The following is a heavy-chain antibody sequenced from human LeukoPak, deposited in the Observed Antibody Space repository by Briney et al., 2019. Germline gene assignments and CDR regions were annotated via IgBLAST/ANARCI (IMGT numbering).Heavy chain of an antibody. CDR3: ARYCSSTSCYRFAFDI. CDR1: GYTFTSYA. J-gene: IGHJ3*02. Sequence: ASVKVSCKASGYTFTSYAMHWVRQAPGQRLEWMGWINAGNGNTKYSQKFQGRVTITRDTSASTAYMELSGLRFEDTAVYYCARYCSSTSCYRFAFDIWGQGTMVTVSS. D-gene: IGHD2-2*01. CDR2: INAGNGNT. V-gene: IGHV1-3*01.